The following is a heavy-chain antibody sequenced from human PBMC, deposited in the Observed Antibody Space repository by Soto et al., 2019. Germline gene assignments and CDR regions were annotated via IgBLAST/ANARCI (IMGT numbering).Heavy chain of an antibody. CDR3: ARVEVTRNYFDY. V-gene: IGHV1-69*06. J-gene: IGHJ4*02. Sequence: SXKVSFKASGGTXTSYAIGLVRQAPGQGLEWMGGIIHIFGTANYAQKFQGRFTITADKYTSTAYMEMSSLRSEDKAVYYCARVEVTRNYFDYWGQGTLGTVS. D-gene: IGHD4-4*01. CDR1: GGTXTSYA. CDR2: IIHIFGTA.